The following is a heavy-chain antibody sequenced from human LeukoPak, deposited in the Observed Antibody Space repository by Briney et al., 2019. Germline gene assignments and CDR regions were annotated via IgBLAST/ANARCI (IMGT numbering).Heavy chain of an antibody. CDR2: INPNSGET. D-gene: IGHD2-2*01. CDR3: ARVGTSYCSTRYGCYPVWYFDN. V-gene: IGHV1-2*02. CDR1: GYTFNANY. Sequence: ASVKVSCKASGYTFNANYIHWVRQAPGQGLEWMGWINPNSGETNYSQKFQGRVIVTRDTSISTAYMELSRLTSDDTAVYYCARVGTSYCSTRYGCYPVWYFDNWGQGTLVTVS. J-gene: IGHJ4*02.